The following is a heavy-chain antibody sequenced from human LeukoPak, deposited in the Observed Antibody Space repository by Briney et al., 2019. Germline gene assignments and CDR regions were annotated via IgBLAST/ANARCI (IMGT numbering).Heavy chain of an antibody. V-gene: IGHV3-23*01. Sequence: PGGSLRLSCAASGFIVSSNYMSWVRQARGKGLEWVSAISGSGGSTYYADSVKGRFTISRDNSKNTLYLQMNSLRAEDTAVYYCAKGGSGWYVGYFDYWGQGTLVTVSS. J-gene: IGHJ4*02. CDR2: ISGSGGST. CDR3: AKGGSGWYVGYFDY. D-gene: IGHD6-19*01. CDR1: GFIVSSNY.